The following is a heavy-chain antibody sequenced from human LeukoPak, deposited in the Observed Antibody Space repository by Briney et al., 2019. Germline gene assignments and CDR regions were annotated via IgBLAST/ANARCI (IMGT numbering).Heavy chain of an antibody. D-gene: IGHD3-22*01. CDR3: ARGAYDSSGYYPGDYYYMDV. V-gene: IGHV4-34*01. Sequence: PSETLSLTCAVYGGSFSGYYWSWIRQPPGKGLEWIGEINHSGSTNYNPSLKSRVTISVDTSKNQFSLKLSSVTAADTAVYYCARGAYDSSGYYPGDYYYMDVWGKGTTVTVSS. CDR1: GGSFSGYY. J-gene: IGHJ6*03. CDR2: INHSGST.